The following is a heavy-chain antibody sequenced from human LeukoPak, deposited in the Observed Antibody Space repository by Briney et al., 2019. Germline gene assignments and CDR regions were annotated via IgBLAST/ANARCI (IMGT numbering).Heavy chain of an antibody. CDR1: GFTVSSNY. J-gene: IGHJ4*02. Sequence: PGGSLRLSCAASGFTVSSNYMNWVRQVRGKGVEWVSLIYSGGSTSYADSVKGRFTISRHNSKNTLSLQMNSLRAEDTAVYYCARVKFRGYFDYWGQGPLVTVSS. CDR3: ARVKFRGYFDY. CDR2: IYSGGST. D-gene: IGHD3-10*01. V-gene: IGHV3-53*04.